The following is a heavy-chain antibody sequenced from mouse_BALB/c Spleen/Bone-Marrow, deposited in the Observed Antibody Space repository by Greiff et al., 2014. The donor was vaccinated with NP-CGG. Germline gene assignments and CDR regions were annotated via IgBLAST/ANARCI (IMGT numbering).Heavy chain of an antibody. CDR2: IHPGDGDT. CDR1: GYTFTSYW. V-gene: IGHV1-87*01. D-gene: IGHD4-1*01. CDR3: ARTWEFAY. J-gene: IGHJ3*01. Sequence: QVQLQQSGAELARPGASVKLSCKASGYTFTSYWMQWVKQRPGQGLEWIGAIHPGDGDTRYTQKFKGKATLTADKSSSTAYMQLSSLASEDSAVYYCARTWEFAYWGQGTLVTVSA.